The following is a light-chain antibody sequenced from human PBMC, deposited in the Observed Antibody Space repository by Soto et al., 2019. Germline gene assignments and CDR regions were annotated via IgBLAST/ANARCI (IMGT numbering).Light chain of an antibody. V-gene: IGLV2-14*01. Sequence: QSALTQPASVSGSPVQSITISCTGTSSDVGGYNYVSWYQQHPGKASKLMIYDVGNRPSGVSNRFSGSKSGNTASLTISGLQAEDEADYYCSSYTSSSTRGVVFGGGAKLTVL. CDR1: SSDVGGYNY. CDR3: SSYTSSSTRGVV. J-gene: IGLJ2*01. CDR2: DVG.